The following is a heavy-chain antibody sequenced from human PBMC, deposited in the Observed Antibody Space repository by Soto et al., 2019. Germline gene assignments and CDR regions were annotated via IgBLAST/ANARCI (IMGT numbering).Heavy chain of an antibody. CDR2: TIPILGTA. V-gene: IGHV1-69*13. CDR3: ARGNALAI. CDR1: GGPXISFA. J-gene: IGHJ6*02. Sequence: GXSXKVSFKASGGPXISFAIHWVRQAPGQGPEWMGGTIPILGTANYAQKFQGRVTIIADETTNTASLDLTSLRSEDTAVYYCARGNALAIWGQGKTGTVS.